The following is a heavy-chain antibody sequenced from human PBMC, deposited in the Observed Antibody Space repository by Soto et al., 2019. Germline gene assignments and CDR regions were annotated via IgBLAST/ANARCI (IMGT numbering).Heavy chain of an antibody. D-gene: IGHD5-12*01. V-gene: IGHV1-69*13. CDR1: GGTFSSYA. Sequence: SVKVSCKASGGTFSSYAISWVRQAPGQGLEWMGGIIPIFGTANYAQKFQGRVTITADESTSTAYMELSSLRSEDAAVYYCARDSSVATMQGDYYYYYYGMDVWRQGTTVTVSS. CDR2: IIPIFGTA. J-gene: IGHJ6*02. CDR3: ARDSSVATMQGDYYYYYYGMDV.